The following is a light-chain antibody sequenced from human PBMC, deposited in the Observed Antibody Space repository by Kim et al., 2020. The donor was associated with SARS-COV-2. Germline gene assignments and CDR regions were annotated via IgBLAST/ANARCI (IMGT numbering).Light chain of an antibody. V-gene: IGLV2-14*03. CDR1: SSDVGGYNY. CDR3: SSYTSSSTWV. CDR2: DVS. J-gene: IGLJ3*02. Sequence: GHSITISCTGTSSDVGGYNYVSRYQQHPGKAPKLMIYDVSNRPSGVSNRFSGSKSGNTASLTISGLQAEDEADYYCSSYTSSSTWVFGGGTQLTVL.